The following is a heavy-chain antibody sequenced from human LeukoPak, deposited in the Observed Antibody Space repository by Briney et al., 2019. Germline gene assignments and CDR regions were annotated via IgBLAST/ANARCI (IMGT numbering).Heavy chain of an antibody. J-gene: IGHJ4*02. CDR3: ARGWDFWSGYRTPFDY. D-gene: IGHD3-3*01. V-gene: IGHV3-21*01. CDR1: GFTFSSYS. Sequence: GGSLRLSCAASGFTFSSYSTNWVRQAPGKGLEWVSSISSSSSYIYYADSVKGRFTISRDNAKNSLYLQMNSLRAEDTAVYYCARGWDFWSGYRTPFDYWGQGTLVTVSS. CDR2: ISSSSSYI.